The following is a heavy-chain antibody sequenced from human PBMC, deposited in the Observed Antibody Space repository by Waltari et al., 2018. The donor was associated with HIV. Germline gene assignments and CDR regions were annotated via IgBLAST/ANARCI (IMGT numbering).Heavy chain of an antibody. CDR2: ISAYNGNT. Sequence: QVQLMQSGPEVKKPGASVKVSCTASGYTFNNYGISWVRQAPGQGLEWMGWISAYNGNTKYAQKFQGRGTMTTDTSTRTAYMELRSLSSDDTAVYYCARRSCNSSSCFTYFYYFAMDVWGQGTTVTVSS. CDR3: ARRSCNSSSCFTYFYYFAMDV. J-gene: IGHJ6*02. CDR1: GYTFNNYG. D-gene: IGHD2-2*02. V-gene: IGHV1-18*04.